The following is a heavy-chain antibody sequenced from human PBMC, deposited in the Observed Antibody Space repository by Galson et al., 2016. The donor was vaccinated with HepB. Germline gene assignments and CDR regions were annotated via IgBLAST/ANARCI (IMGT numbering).Heavy chain of an antibody. CDR1: GFTFSRHG. Sequence: SLRLSCAASGFTFSRHGMHWVRQAPGKGLEWVAVIWHDGSNKYYADSVKGRFTISKDNSKSTVYLQMNSLRVEDSAVYYCAKLEGGLTYYGMDVWGHGTTVTVSS. J-gene: IGHJ6*02. CDR2: IWHDGSNK. D-gene: IGHD2-15*01. CDR3: AKLEGGLTYYGMDV. V-gene: IGHV3-33*06.